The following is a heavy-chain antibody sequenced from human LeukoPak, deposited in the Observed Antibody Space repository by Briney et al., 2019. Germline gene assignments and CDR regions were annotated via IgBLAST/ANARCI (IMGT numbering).Heavy chain of an antibody. V-gene: IGHV3-30-3*01. CDR2: VSYDGSIK. CDR3: ARDHYASGPYYFDY. D-gene: IGHD6-19*01. CDR1: GFTFSSYA. J-gene: IGHJ4*02. Sequence: GGSLRLSCAASGFTFSSYALHWVRQAPNKGLEWVAIVSYDGSIKYYADSVKGRFTISRDNSRNTLYLQMNSLRVEDTALYYCARDHYASGPYYFDYWGQGTLVTVSS.